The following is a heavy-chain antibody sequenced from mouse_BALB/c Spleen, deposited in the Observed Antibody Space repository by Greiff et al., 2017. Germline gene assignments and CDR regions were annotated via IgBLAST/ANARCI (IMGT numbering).Heavy chain of an antibody. CDR2: IDPFNGGT. V-gene: IGHV1S135*01. D-gene: IGHD1-1*01. CDR1: GYSFTSYY. J-gene: IGHJ3*01. Sequence: VQLKESGPELMKPGASVKISCKASGYSFTSYYMHWVKQSHGKSLEWIGYIDPFNGGTSYNQKFKGKATLTVDKSSSTAYMHLSSLTSEDSAVYYCARGSYGSSSSAWFAYWGQGTLVTVSA. CDR3: ARGSYGSSSSAWFAY.